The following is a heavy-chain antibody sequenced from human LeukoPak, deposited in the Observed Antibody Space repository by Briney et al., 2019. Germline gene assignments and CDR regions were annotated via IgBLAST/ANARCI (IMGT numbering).Heavy chain of an antibody. CDR3: ARCALSKGYSYGG. D-gene: IGHD5-18*01. Sequence: ASVKVSYKASGGTFSSYAISWVRQAPGQGLEWMGGIIPIFGTANYAQKFQGRVTITADESTSTAYMELSSLRSEDTAVYYCARCALSKGYSYGGWGQGTLVTVSS. CDR2: IIPIFGTA. CDR1: GGTFSSYA. J-gene: IGHJ4*02. V-gene: IGHV1-69*13.